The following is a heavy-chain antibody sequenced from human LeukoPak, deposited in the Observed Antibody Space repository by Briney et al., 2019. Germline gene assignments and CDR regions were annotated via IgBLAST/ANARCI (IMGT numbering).Heavy chain of an antibody. V-gene: IGHV3-48*01. Sequence: QAGGCLRLSCAATEVTFSSYRMNWVRQAPWKGLEWVSYISSSSSTIYYADSVKGRFTISRDNAKNSLYLQMDSLRAEDTAVYYCARSVQWLVSDWGQGTLVTVSS. CDR3: ARSVQWLVSD. CDR1: EVTFSSYR. D-gene: IGHD6-19*01. J-gene: IGHJ4*02. CDR2: ISSSSSTI.